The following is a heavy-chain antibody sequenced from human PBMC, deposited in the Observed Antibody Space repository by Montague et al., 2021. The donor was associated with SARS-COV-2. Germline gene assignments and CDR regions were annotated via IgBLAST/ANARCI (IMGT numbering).Heavy chain of an antibody. V-gene: IGHV4-39*01. J-gene: IGHJ5*02. CDR3: ARQGDQLLLEYWFDP. CDR2: IYYSGST. Sequence: SETLSPTSTVSGGSISSSSYYWGWIRQPPGKGLEWIGSIYYSGSTYYXPSLKSRVTISVDTSKNQFSLKLSSVTAADTAVYYCARQGDQLLLEYWFDPWGQGTLVTVSS. CDR1: GGSISSSSYY. D-gene: IGHD2-2*01.